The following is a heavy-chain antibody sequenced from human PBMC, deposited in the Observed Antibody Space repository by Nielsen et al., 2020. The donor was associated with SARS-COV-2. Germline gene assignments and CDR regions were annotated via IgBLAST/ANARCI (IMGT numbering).Heavy chain of an antibody. CDR3: ARNLFYVLDYYYYYGMDV. CDR2: INTNTGNP. D-gene: IGHD2/OR15-2a*01. J-gene: IGHJ6*02. V-gene: IGHV7-4-1*02. Sequence: WVRQAPGQGLEWMGWINTNTGNPTYAQDFTGRFVFSLDTSVSTAYLQISSLKAEDTAVYYCARNLFYVLDYYYYYGMDVWGQGTTVTVSS.